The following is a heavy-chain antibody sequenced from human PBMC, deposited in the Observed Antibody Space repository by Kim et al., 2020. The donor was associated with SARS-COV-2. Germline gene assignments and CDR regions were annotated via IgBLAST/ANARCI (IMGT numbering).Heavy chain of an antibody. CDR3: AREGGFSWRTQDGMDV. D-gene: IGHD3-16*02. CDR2: INCGTGNT. CDR1: GYTFTTYA. Sequence: ASVKVSCKASGYTFTTYAMHWVRQAPGQRPEWMGWINCGTGNTKYSQRFQDRITITRDTSASSAYMELRSLRSEDTGVYYCAREGGFSWRTQDGMDVWGQ. J-gene: IGHJ6*02. V-gene: IGHV1-3*01.